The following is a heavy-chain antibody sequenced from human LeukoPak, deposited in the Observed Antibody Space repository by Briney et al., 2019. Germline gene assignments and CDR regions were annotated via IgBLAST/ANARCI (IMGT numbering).Heavy chain of an antibody. CDR1: GGSISSGDYY. CDR2: INHSGST. D-gene: IGHD6-13*01. Sequence: PSETLSLTCTVSGGSISSGDYYWSWIRQPPGKGLEWIGEINHSGSTNYNPSLKSRVTISVDTSKNQFSLKLSSVSAADTAVYYCARGPGITAAGNAYYYYDMDVWGQGTTVTVSS. V-gene: IGHV4-39*07. CDR3: ARGPGITAAGNAYYYYDMDV. J-gene: IGHJ6*02.